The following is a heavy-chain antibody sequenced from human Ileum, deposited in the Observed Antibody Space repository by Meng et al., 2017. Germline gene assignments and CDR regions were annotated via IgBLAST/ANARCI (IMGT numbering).Heavy chain of an antibody. D-gene: IGHD3-3*01. CDR2: TYYRSKWYS. Sequence: AKPSQSLCIACAVAGGSVSNNIAAWNWIRQSPLGGLEWLGRTYYRSKWYSEYAVSVKSRISITPDTSKNQFSLQMNSVTPEDTAVYYCASGSGSLDYWGPGTLVTVSS. CDR1: GGSVSNNIAA. V-gene: IGHV6-1*01. CDR3: ASGSGSLDY. J-gene: IGHJ4*02.